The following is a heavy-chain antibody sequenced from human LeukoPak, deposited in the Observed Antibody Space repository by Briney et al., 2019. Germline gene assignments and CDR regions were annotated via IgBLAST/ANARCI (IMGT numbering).Heavy chain of an antibody. Sequence: PSETLSLTCTVSGGSISSSSYYWGWIRQPPGKGLEWIGSIYYSGSTYYNPSLKSRVTISVDTSKNQFSLKLSSVTAADTAVYYCARDSSGDGYSSGYHWGQGTLVTVSS. CDR1: GGSISSSSYY. CDR3: ARDSSGDGYSSGYH. V-gene: IGHV4-39*07. CDR2: IYYSGST. D-gene: IGHD6-25*01. J-gene: IGHJ5*02.